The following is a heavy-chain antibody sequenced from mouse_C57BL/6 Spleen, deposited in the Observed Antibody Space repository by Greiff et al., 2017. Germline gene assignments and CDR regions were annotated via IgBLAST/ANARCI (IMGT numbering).Heavy chain of an antibody. Sequence: VQRVESEPGLVAPSQSLSITCTVSGFSLTSYAISWVRQPPGKGLEWLGVIWTGGGTNYNSALKSRLSISKDNSKSQVFLKMNSLQTDDTARYYCARNSGYGNYVGYFDVWGTGTTVTVSS. CDR2: IWTGGGT. V-gene: IGHV2-9-1*01. D-gene: IGHD2-1*01. J-gene: IGHJ1*03. CDR1: GFSLTSYA. CDR3: ARNSGYGNYVGYFDV.